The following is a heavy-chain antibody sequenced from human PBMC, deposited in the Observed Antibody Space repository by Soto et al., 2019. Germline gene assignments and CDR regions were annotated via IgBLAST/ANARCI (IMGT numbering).Heavy chain of an antibody. J-gene: IGHJ5*02. CDR1: GFTFSSYA. CDR2: ISYDGGST. D-gene: IGHD2-21*01. V-gene: IGHV3-23*01. CDR3: AKGGIGWFDP. Sequence: PGGSLRLSCAASGFTFSSYAMNWVRQAPGRGLEWVSTISYDGGSTYYPHSVKGRFTISRDNSKNTLYLQMNSLRAEDAAVYYCAKGGIGWFDPWGQGTLVTVSS.